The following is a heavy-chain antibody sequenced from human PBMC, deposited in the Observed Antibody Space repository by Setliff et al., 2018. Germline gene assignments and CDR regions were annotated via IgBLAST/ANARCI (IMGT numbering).Heavy chain of an antibody. Sequence: ASVKVSCKASGHTLTGYHTHWVRQAPGQGLEWMGWINPNTGGTNYAQKFQGRVTLTRDTSIRTSYMELNSLTSDDTAVYYCARLAAIPEPGIGILAWGQGTLVTVSS. V-gene: IGHV1-2*02. CDR3: ARLAAIPEPGIGILA. CDR1: GHTLTGYH. CDR2: INPNTGGT. D-gene: IGHD2-2*01. J-gene: IGHJ4*02.